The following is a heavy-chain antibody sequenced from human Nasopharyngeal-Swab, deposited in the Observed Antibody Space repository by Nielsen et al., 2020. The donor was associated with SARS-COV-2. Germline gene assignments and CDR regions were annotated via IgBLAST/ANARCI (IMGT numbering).Heavy chain of an antibody. CDR2: ISGSGGST. CDR1: GFTFSSYA. V-gene: IGHV3-23*01. D-gene: IGHD3-3*01. CDR3: ARGRYYDFWSGRHFDY. J-gene: IGHJ4*02. Sequence: GESLKISCAASGFTFSSYAMSWVRQAPGKGLEWVSAISGSGGSTYYADSVKGRFTISRDNSKNTLYLQMNSLRAEDTAVYYCARGRYYDFWSGRHFDYWGQGTLVTVSS.